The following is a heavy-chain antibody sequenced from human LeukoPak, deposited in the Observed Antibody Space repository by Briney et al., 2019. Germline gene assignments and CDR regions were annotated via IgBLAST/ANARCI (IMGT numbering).Heavy chain of an antibody. CDR2: ISSSSTI. J-gene: IGHJ4*02. CDR3: AKAVIDYDSSGYPYLYFDY. Sequence: GGSLRLSCAASGFTFSSYSMNWVRQAPGKGLEWFSYISSSSTIYYADSVKGRFTISRDNAKNSLYLQMNSLRAEDTAFYYCAKAVIDYDSSGYPYLYFDYWGQGTLVTVSS. CDR1: GFTFSSYS. D-gene: IGHD3-22*01. V-gene: IGHV3-48*01.